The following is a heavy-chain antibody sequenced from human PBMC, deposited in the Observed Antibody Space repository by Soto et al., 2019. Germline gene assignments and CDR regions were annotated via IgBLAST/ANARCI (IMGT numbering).Heavy chain of an antibody. CDR3: ATRKWRGVFDV. V-gene: IGHV1-46*01. Sequence: ASVKVSCKASGDSVSNDYLHWVRQAPGQGFEWLGVISPFGGATAYAQRFKGRVSVTMDKSSTTFYLELTGLRSDDTAVYYCATRKWRGVFDVWGQGTMVTVSS. D-gene: IGHD2-8*01. CDR2: ISPFGGAT. J-gene: IGHJ3*01. CDR1: GDSVSNDY.